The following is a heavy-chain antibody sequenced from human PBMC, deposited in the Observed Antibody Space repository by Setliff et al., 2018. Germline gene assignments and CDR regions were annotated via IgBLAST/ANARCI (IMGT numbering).Heavy chain of an antibody. CDR1: GYSISSGYY. Sequence: PSETLSLTCTVSGYSISSGYYWGWIRQPPGKGLEWIGSIYHSGSTYYNPSLKSRVTISVDTSKNQFSLKLSSVTAADTAGYYCWHYGSGSYYNHPSDYWGQGTLVTVSS. D-gene: IGHD3-10*01. J-gene: IGHJ4*02. CDR2: IYHSGST. V-gene: IGHV4-38-2*02. CDR3: WHYGSGSYYNHPSDY.